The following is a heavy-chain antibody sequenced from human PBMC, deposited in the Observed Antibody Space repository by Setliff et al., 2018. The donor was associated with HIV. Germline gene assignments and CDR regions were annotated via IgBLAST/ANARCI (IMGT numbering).Heavy chain of an antibody. CDR2: INPNNGDT. D-gene: IGHD3-3*01. CDR3: ARAPTLFGVEYYYYFGMDV. Sequence: ASVKVSCKPSGFTFTGYYLHWVRQAPGQGLEWMGWINPNNGDTNYEQRFQGRVTMTRDTSVNIAYMQLSRLRSDDTAVYYCARAPTLFGVEYYYYFGMDVWGQGTTVTVSS. J-gene: IGHJ6*02. V-gene: IGHV1-2*02. CDR1: GFTFTGYY.